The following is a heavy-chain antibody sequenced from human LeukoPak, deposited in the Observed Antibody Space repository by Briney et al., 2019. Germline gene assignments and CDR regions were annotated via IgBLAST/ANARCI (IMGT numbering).Heavy chain of an antibody. CDR2: INSDGSST. CDR3: ARVVGNYDYVWGSYRHRIDAFDI. Sequence: GGSLRLSCAASGFTFSSYWMHWVRQAPGKGLVWVSRINSDGSSTSYADSVKGRFTISRDNAKNSLYLQMNSLRAEDTAVYYCARVVGNYDYVWGSYRHRIDAFDIWGQGTMVTVSS. CDR1: GFTFSSYW. J-gene: IGHJ3*02. D-gene: IGHD3-16*02. V-gene: IGHV3-74*01.